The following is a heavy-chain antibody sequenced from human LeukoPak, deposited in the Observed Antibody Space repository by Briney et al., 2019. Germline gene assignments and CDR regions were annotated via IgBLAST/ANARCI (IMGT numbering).Heavy chain of an antibody. J-gene: IGHJ4*02. CDR1: GGSFSGYY. Sequence: PSETLSLTCAVYGGSFSGYYWSWIRQPPGKGLEWIGEINHSGSTNYNPSLKSRVTISVDTSKNQFSLKLSSVTAADTAVYYCARGIDYGDPRESRDFDYWGQGTPVTVSS. V-gene: IGHV4-34*01. D-gene: IGHD4-17*01. CDR3: ARGIDYGDPRESRDFDY. CDR2: INHSGST.